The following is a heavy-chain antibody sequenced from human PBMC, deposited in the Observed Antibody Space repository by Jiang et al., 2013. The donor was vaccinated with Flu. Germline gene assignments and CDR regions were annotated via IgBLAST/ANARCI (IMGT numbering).Heavy chain of an antibody. Sequence: KPTQTLTLTCTFSGFSLSTSGVGVGWIRQPPGKALEWLALIYWNDDKRYSPSLKSRLTITKDTSQNQVVLTMANMNPVDTGTYFCAQFCYGDSCYNFDYWGQGTLVTVS. J-gene: IGHJ4*02. CDR1: GFSLSTSGVG. D-gene: IGHD2-15*01. V-gene: IGHV2-5*01. CDR2: IYWNDDK. CDR3: AQFCYGDSCYNFDY.